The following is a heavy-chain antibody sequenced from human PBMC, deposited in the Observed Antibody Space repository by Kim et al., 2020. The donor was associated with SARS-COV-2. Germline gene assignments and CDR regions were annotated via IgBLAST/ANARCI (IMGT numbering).Heavy chain of an antibody. CDR2: VYYSGNT. CDR1: GGSISSYTW. D-gene: IGHD3-9*01. CDR3: ARPNNDLLTGFDS. J-gene: IGHJ4*02. Sequence: SETLSLTCTVSGGSISSYTWWSWVRQPPGKGLEWIGEVYYSGNTNYSPSNHNPSLKSRVTISLDKSRNQFSLKLSSVTATDTAVYFCARPNNDLLTGFDSWGRRTVVTVSS. V-gene: IGHV4-4*02.